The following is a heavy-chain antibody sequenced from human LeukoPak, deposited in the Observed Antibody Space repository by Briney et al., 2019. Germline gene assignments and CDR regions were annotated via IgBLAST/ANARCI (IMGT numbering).Heavy chain of an antibody. Sequence: GGSLRLSCAASGFTFSNYWMHWVRHAPGKGLVWVSHINGDGSSTTYAGSVKGRFTISRDNAKNTLYLQMNSLRAEDTAVYYCARDLVDGSLANWDYWGQGTLVTVS. CDR3: ARDLVDGSLANWDY. D-gene: IGHD1-26*01. CDR1: GFTFSNYW. V-gene: IGHV3-74*01. CDR2: INGDGSST. J-gene: IGHJ4*02.